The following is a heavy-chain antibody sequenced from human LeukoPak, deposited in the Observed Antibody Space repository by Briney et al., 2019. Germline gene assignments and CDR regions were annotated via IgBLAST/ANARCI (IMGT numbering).Heavy chain of an antibody. V-gene: IGHV4-34*01. CDR3: ARASGDYYDSSGKGNFDY. Sequence: SETLSLTCNVSGDSISSDYWSWIRQPPGKGLEWIGEINHSGSTNYNPSLKSRVTISVDKSKNQFSLKLSSVTAADTAVYYCARASGDYYDSSGKGNFDYWGQGTLVTVSS. J-gene: IGHJ4*02. CDR1: GDSISSDY. D-gene: IGHD3-22*01. CDR2: INHSGST.